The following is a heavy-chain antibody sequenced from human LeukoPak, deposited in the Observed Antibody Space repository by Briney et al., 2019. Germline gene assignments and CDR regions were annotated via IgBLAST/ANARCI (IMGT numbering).Heavy chain of an antibody. CDR2: INPSGGST. CDR1: GYTFTGYS. Sequence: GASVKVSCKASGYTFTGYSMHWVRQATGQGLEWMGIINPSGGSTSYAQKFQGRVTMTRDMSTSTVYMELSSLRSEETAVYYCARHLQRGDDSSPLGAFDIWGQGTMVTVSS. V-gene: IGHV1-46*01. J-gene: IGHJ3*02. D-gene: IGHD3-22*01. CDR3: ARHLQRGDDSSPLGAFDI.